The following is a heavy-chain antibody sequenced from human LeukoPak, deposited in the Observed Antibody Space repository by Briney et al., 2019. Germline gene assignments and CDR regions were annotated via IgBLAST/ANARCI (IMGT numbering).Heavy chain of an antibody. V-gene: IGHV4-39*01. Sequence: TSETLSLTCTVSGGSISSSSYYWGWIRQPPGKGLERIGSIYYSGSTYYNPSLKSRVTISVDTSKNQFSLKLSSVTAADTAVYYCARRGSDSSSSGYYFDYWGQGTLVTVSS. J-gene: IGHJ4*02. CDR2: IYYSGST. CDR3: ARRGSDSSSSGYYFDY. CDR1: GGSISSSSYY. D-gene: IGHD6-6*01.